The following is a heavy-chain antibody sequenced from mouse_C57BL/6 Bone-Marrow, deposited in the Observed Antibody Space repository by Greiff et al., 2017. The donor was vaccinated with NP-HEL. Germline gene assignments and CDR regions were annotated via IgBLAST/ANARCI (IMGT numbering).Heavy chain of an antibody. V-gene: IGHV1-72*01. D-gene: IGHD1-1*01. CDR1: GYTFTSYL. J-gene: IGHJ2*01. Sequence: QVQLQQPGAELVKPGASVKLSCTASGYTFTSYLMHWVKQRPGRGLEWIGRIDPNSGGTKYNEKFKSKATLTVDKPSSTAYMQLNSLTSEDSAVYCCGRYYYGSSSFDYWGRGTALTVSS. CDR2: IDPNSGGT. CDR3: GRYYYGSSSFDY.